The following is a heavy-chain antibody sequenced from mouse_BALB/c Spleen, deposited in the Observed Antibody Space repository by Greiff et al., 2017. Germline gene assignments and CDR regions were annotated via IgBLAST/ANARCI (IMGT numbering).Heavy chain of an antibody. CDR2: ISYSGST. D-gene: IGHD1-1*01. J-gene: IGHJ1*01. Sequence: EVKLVESGPSLVKPSQTLSLTCSVTGDSITSGYWNWIRKFPGNKLEYMGYISYSGSTYYNPSLKSRISITRDTSKNQYYLQLNSVTTEDTATYYCASCYYYGSSLYWYFDVWGAGTTVTVSS. CDR3: ASCYYYGSSLYWYFDV. CDR1: GDSITSGY. V-gene: IGHV3-8*02.